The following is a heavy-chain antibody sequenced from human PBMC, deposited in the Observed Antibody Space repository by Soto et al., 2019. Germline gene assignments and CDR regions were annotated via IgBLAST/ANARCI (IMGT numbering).Heavy chain of an antibody. J-gene: IGHJ5*02. CDR3: ARIKADFWSGYFSRPNWFDP. D-gene: IGHD3-3*01. V-gene: IGHV1-18*04. CDR1: GYTFTSYG. CDR2: ISAYNGNT. Sequence: GASVKVSCKASGYTFTSYGISWVRQAAGQGLEWMGWISAYNGNTNYAQKLQGRVTMTTDTSTSTAYMELRSLRSDDTAVYYCARIKADFWSGYFSRPNWFDPWGQGTLVTVSS.